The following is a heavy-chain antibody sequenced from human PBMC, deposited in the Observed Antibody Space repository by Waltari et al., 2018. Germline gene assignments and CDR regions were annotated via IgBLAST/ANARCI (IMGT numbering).Heavy chain of an antibody. CDR1: GFTFSSYG. CDR3: ERSGGY. V-gene: IGHV3-48*03. CDR2: INAGGSVM. J-gene: IGHJ4*02. Sequence: QVVDSGGGLVQPGRSMRLSCTASGFTFSSYGFNWFRQAPGKAPEWISRINAGGSVMYYADSVKGRFAISRDNANNFLYLQMDRLTVEDTAVYYCERSGGYWGQGSQVTVSS. D-gene: IGHD3-16*01.